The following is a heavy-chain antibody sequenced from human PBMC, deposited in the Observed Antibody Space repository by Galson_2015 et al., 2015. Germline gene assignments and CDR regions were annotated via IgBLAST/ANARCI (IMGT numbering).Heavy chain of an antibody. Sequence: SLRLSCAASGFTFSNAWMSWVRQAPGKGLEWAGRIKSKTDGGTTDYAAPVKGRFTISRDDSKNTLYLQMNSLKTEDTAVYYCTTHGSGWYWAFDSWGQGTLVTVSS. CDR2: IKSKTDGGTT. CDR3: TTHGSGWYWAFDS. J-gene: IGHJ4*02. V-gene: IGHV3-15*01. CDR1: GFTFSNAW. D-gene: IGHD6-19*01.